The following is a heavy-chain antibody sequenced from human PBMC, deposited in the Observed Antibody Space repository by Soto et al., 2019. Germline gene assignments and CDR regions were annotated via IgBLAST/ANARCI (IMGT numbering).Heavy chain of an antibody. J-gene: IGHJ5*02. Sequence: GGSLRLSCAASGFTVSSNYMSWVRQAPGKGLEWVSVIYSGGSTYYADSVKGRFTISRDNSKNTLYLQMNSLRAEDTAVYYCARSKRFRDLFDPWGQGTLVTVSS. CDR3: ARSKRFRDLFDP. CDR1: GFTVSSNY. CDR2: IYSGGST. V-gene: IGHV3-53*01. D-gene: IGHD3-10*01.